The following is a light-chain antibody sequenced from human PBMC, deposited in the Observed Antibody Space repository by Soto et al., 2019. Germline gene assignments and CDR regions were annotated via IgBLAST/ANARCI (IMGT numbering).Light chain of an antibody. CDR3: AAWDDSLRGVV. J-gene: IGLJ2*01. Sequence: QSVLTQPPSVSAAPGQKVSISCSETSSSNVGNKYVSWYQQLPGTAPKVVIYDNDKRPSGIPDRFSGSKSGTSASLAISGLRSDDEADYYCAAWDDSLRGVVFGGGTKLTVL. V-gene: IGLV1-51*01. CDR1: SSSNVGNKY. CDR2: DND.